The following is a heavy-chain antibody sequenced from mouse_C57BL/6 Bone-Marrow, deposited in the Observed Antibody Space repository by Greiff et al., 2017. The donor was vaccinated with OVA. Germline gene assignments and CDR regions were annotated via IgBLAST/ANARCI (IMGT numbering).Heavy chain of an antibody. J-gene: IGHJ3*01. V-gene: IGHV1-82*01. Sequence: VQLQQSGPELVQPGASVTISCKASGYAFSSSWMNWVKQRPGQGLEWIGRIYPGDGDTNYNGKFKGKATLTADKSSSTAYLQLSSLTSEDSAVYFGASDLLWYGAWFAYWGQGTLVTVSA. CDR1: GYAFSSSW. D-gene: IGHD2-1*01. CDR2: IYPGDGDT. CDR3: ASDLLWYGAWFAY.